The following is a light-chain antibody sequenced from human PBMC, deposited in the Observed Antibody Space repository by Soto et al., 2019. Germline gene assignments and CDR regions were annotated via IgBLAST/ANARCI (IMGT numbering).Light chain of an antibody. CDR2: DAS. J-gene: IGKJ1*01. CDR3: QQYGNSPET. Sequence: EIVLTQSPGTLSLSPGERGTLSCRASQSVSSSYLAWYQHKPGQAPRLLIYDASTRATGIPDRFSGSGSGTDFSLTISRLEPEDFAVYYCQQYGNSPETFGQGTKVDI. V-gene: IGKV3-20*01. CDR1: QSVSSSY.